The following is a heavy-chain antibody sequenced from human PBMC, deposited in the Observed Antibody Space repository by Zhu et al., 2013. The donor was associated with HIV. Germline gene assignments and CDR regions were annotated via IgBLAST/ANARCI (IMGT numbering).Heavy chain of an antibody. Sequence: QVQLVQSGAEVKKPGASVKVSCKASGYTFTGYYMHWVRQAPGQGLEWMGWINPNSGGTNYAQKFQGWVTMTRDTSISTAYMELSRLRSDDTAVYYCARVPIVRGYYYYGMDVWGQGTTVTVSS. V-gene: IGHV1-2*04. CDR1: GYTFTGYY. CDR2: INPNSGGT. D-gene: IGHD3-10*01. CDR3: ARVPIVRGYYYYGMDV. J-gene: IGHJ6*02.